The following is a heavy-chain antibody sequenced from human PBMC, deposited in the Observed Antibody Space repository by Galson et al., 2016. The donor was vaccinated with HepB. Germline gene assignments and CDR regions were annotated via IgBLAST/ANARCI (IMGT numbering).Heavy chain of an antibody. CDR2: IFHSGRV. CDR3: ARQYWGGPSDY. CDR1: GVSISSSDW. V-gene: IGHV4-4*02. D-gene: IGHD2/OR15-2a*01. J-gene: IGHJ4*02. Sequence: SETLSLTCAVSGVSISSSDWWSWVRQPPGQGLEWIGQIFHSGRVNYTPSLASRVTISIDTSNNRFSLRLTSVTAADTALHYCARQYWGGPSDYWGQGTLVIVSS.